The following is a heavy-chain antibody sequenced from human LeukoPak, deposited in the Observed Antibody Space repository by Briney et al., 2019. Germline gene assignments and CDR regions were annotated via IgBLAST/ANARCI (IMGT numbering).Heavy chain of an antibody. CDR1: GYTFTNYG. CDR2: ISAYNGNT. CDR3: ARQINRGGIAALSDY. V-gene: IGHV1-18*01. J-gene: IGHJ4*02. D-gene: IGHD6-6*01. Sequence: GASVKVSCKTSGYTFTNYGISWVRQAPGQGLEWMGWISAYNGNTNYAQKLQGRVTMTTDTSTSTAYMELRSLRSDDTAVYYCARQINRGGIAALSDYWGQGTLVTVSS.